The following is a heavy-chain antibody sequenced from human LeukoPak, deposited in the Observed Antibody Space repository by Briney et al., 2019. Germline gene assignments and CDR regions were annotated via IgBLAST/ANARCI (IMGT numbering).Heavy chain of an antibody. J-gene: IGHJ4*02. V-gene: IGHV3-23*01. CDR2: ISGSGGST. Sequence: GGSLRLSCTVSGFTLSSYEMSWIRQAPGKGLEWVSAISGSGGSTYYADSVKGRFTISRDNSKNTLYLQMNSLRAEDTAVYYCAKGLSGFGRSIAVAGTWGQGTLVTVSS. D-gene: IGHD6-19*01. CDR3: AKGLSGFGRSIAVAGT. CDR1: GFTLSSYE.